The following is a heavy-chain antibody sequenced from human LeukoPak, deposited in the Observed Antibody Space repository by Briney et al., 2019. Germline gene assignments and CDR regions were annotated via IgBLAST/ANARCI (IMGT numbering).Heavy chain of an antibody. D-gene: IGHD4-17*01. J-gene: IGHJ3*02. V-gene: IGHV3-7*01. CDR2: IKQDGSET. CDR3: ARYGLGDTFDI. CDR1: GFTFSSYW. Sequence: GGSLRLSCAASGFTFSSYWMSWVRQAPGKGLEWVASIKQDGSETRYMDSMKGRFTIFRDNTKSSLYLQMNSPRAEDTAVYYCARYGLGDTFDIWGQGTVVTVSS.